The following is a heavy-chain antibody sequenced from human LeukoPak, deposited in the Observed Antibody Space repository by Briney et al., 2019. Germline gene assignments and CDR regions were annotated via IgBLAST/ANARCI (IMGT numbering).Heavy chain of an antibody. CDR1: GFTFSSYA. CDR2: ISGSGGST. CDR3: AKGGYSGYDYPRPFDY. V-gene: IGHV3-23*01. J-gene: IGHJ4*02. D-gene: IGHD5-12*01. Sequence: GGSLSLSCAASGFTFSSYAMSWVRQAPGKGLEWVSAISGSGGSTYYADSVKGRFTISRDNSKNTLYLQMNSLRAEDTAVYYCAKGGYSGYDYPRPFDYWGQGTLVTVSS.